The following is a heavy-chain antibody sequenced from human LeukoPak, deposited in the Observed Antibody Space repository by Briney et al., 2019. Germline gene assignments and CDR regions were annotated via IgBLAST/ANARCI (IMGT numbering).Heavy chain of an antibody. D-gene: IGHD2-2*01. CDR1: EFTFSSYG. CDR3: ARGYCSSTSCYSLGYDAFDI. V-gene: IGHV3-33*01. J-gene: IGHJ3*02. Sequence: TGGSLRLSCAASEFTFSSYGMHWVRQAPGKGLEWVAVIWYDGSNKYYADSVKGRFTISRDNSKNTLYLQMNSLRAEDTAVYYCARGYCSSTSCYSLGYDAFDIWGQGTMVTVSS. CDR2: IWYDGSNK.